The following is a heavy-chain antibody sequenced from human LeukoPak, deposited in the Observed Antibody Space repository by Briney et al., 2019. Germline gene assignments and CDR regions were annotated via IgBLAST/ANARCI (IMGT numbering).Heavy chain of an antibody. CDR1: GASISSYY. CDR2: MHDSGST. CDR3: ARDRRGSGSIDY. V-gene: IGHV4-59*01. J-gene: IGHJ4*02. D-gene: IGHD3-10*01. Sequence: SETLSLTCTVSGASISSYYWSWIRQPPGKGLEWIGYMHDSGSTNYNPSLKSRLTISADTSKNQFSLKLTSVTAADTAVYYCARDRRGSGSIDYWGQGTLVTVPS.